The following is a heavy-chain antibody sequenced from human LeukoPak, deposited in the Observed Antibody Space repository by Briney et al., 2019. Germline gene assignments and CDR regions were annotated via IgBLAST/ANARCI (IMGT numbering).Heavy chain of an antibody. CDR3: ARTASRTGYYYYFGMDV. CDR1: GDSISSDY. Sequence: SETLSLTCAVSGDSISSDYWNWIRQPPGTGLEWIGYIYYSGSNTYNTSLQSRVTISVDTSKNQLSLKLNSVTGADTAVYYCARTASRTGYYYYFGMDVWGQGTTVTVSS. CDR2: IYYSGSN. V-gene: IGHV4-59*01. J-gene: IGHJ6*02. D-gene: IGHD5-18*01.